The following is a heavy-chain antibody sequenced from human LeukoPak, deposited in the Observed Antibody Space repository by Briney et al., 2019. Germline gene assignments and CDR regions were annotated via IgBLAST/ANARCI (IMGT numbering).Heavy chain of an antibody. CDR1: GFTVSSNY. Sequence: AGGSLRLSCAASGFTVSSNYMSWVRQAPGKGLEWVSVIYSGGSTYYADSVKGRFTISRDNSKNTLYLRMNSLRAEDTAVYYCARDHPYYYDSSGPEDWGQGTLVTVPS. D-gene: IGHD3-22*01. V-gene: IGHV3-53*01. CDR3: ARDHPYYYDSSGPED. CDR2: IYSGGST. J-gene: IGHJ4*02.